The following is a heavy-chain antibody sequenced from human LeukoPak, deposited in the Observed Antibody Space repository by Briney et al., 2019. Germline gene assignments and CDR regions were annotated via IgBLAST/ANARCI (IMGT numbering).Heavy chain of an antibody. CDR3: ARGPPMYSYGSSAYHYDYFEY. CDR2: INSDGSST. Sequence: PGGSLRLSCAASGFTFSSYWMHWVRQAPGNGLVWVSRINSDGSSTSYADSVKGRFTISRDNSKNTLCLQMNSLRTDDTAIYYCARGPPMYSYGSSAYHYDYFEYWGQGTLVTVSS. J-gene: IGHJ4*02. D-gene: IGHD3-22*01. V-gene: IGHV3-74*01. CDR1: GFTFSSYW.